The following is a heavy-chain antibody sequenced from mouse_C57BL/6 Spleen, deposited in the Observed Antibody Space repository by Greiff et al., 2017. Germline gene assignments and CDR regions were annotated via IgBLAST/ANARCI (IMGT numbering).Heavy chain of an antibody. V-gene: IGHV1-54*01. J-gene: IGHJ2*01. CDR3: ARYSNCIFDD. CDR1: GYAFTNYL. Sequence: QVQLQQSGAELVRPGTSVKVSCKASGYAFTNYLIEWVKQRPGPGLEWIGVINTGSGGTNYNEKFKGKATLTADKASSTAYMQLSSLRSEDTAVYFCARYSNCIFDDWGQGTTLTVSS. D-gene: IGHD2-5*01. CDR2: INTGSGGT.